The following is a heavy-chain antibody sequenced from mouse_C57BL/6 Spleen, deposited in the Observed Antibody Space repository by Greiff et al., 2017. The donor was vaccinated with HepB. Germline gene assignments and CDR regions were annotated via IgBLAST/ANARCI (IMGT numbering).Heavy chain of an antibody. J-gene: IGHJ4*01. D-gene: IGHD2-10*02. Sequence: EVQLVESGGGLVQPKGSLKLSCAASGFTFNTYAMHWVRQAPGKGLEWVARIRSKSSNYATYYADSVKDGFTISRDDSQSMLYLQMNNLKTEDTAMYYCAYGNLYAMDYWGQGTSVTVSS. CDR2: IRSKSSNYAT. V-gene: IGHV10-3*01. CDR1: GFTFNTYA. CDR3: AYGNLYAMDY.